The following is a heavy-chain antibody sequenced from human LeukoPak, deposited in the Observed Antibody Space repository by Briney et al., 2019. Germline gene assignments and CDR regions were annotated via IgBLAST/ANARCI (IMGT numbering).Heavy chain of an antibody. CDR2: IRGSSTTI. CDR3: ARDQAYSFDY. V-gene: IGHV3-48*01. D-gene: IGHD4-11*01. J-gene: IGHJ4*02. CDR1: GFSFSTSS. Sequence: PGGSLRLSCAASGFSFSTSSMSWVRQTPGKGLEWISYIRGSSTTIYYADSVKGRFTISRDNAKNSLYLQMDSLRAEDTAVYYCARDQAYSFDYWGQGTLVTVSS.